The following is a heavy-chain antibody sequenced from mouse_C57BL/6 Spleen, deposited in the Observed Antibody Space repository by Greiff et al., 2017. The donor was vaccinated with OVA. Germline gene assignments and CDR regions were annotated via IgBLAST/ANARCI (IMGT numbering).Heavy chain of an antibody. CDR3: ARRGGYHWYFDV. J-gene: IGHJ1*03. CDR1: GYTFTSYW. D-gene: IGHD2-2*01. CDR2: IDPSDSYT. V-gene: IGHV1-59*01. Sequence: QVQLQQPGAELVRPGTSVKLSCKASGYTFTSYWMHWVKQRPGQGLEWIGVIDPSDSYTNYNQKFKGKATLTVDKSSSTAYMQLSSLTSEDSAVYYCARRGGYHWYFDVWGTGTTVTVSS.